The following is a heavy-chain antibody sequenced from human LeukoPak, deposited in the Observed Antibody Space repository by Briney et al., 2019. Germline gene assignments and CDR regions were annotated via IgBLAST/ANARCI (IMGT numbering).Heavy chain of an antibody. CDR2: IIPIFGTA. CDR3: AKAKNPYGSGTLFDY. D-gene: IGHD3-10*01. J-gene: IGHJ4*02. V-gene: IGHV1-69*05. CDR1: GGTFSSYA. Sequence: SVKVSCKASGGTFSSYAISWVRQAPGQGLEWMGGIIPIFGTANYAQKFQGRVTITTDESTSTAYMELSSLRSGDTAVYYCAKAKNPYGSGTLFDYWGQGTLVTVSS.